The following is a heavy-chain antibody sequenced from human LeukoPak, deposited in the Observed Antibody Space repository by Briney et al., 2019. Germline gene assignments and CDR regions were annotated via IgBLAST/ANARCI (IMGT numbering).Heavy chain of an antibody. Sequence: PSETLSLTCTVSGGSISRYYWSWIRQPPGKGLEWIGYIYYSGSTNYNPSLKSRVTISVDTSKNQFSLKLSSVTAADTAVYYCARGRGDSSGYYYFDYWGQGTLVTVSS. CDR2: IYYSGST. J-gene: IGHJ4*02. CDR3: ARGRGDSSGYYYFDY. D-gene: IGHD3-22*01. CDR1: GGSISRYY. V-gene: IGHV4-59*01.